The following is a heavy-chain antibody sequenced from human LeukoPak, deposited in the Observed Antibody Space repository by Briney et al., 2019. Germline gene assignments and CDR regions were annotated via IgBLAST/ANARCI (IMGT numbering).Heavy chain of an antibody. Sequence: GGSLRLSCAASGVTFSTYAMSWVRQAPGKGLEWVSGIDGRGRYAYYRDSVRGRFTISRDNSKKTLDPHMSSLRAEDTAVYYCAKGSSGYYYYFESWGQGTLVTVSS. J-gene: IGHJ4*02. CDR1: GVTFSTYA. CDR2: IDGRGRYA. D-gene: IGHD3-22*01. V-gene: IGHV3-23*01. CDR3: AKGSSGYYYYFES.